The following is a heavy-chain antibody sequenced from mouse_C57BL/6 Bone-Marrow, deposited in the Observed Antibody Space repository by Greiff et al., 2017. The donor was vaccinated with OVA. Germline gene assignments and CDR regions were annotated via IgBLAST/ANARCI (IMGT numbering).Heavy chain of an antibody. CDR3: ERGYYSKPYAMDY. D-gene: IGHD2-5*01. V-gene: IGHV1-52*01. Sequence: QVQLQQPGAELVRPGSSVKLSCKASGYTFTSYWMHWVQQRPIQGLEWIGNIDPSDSETHYNQKFKDKATLTVAKSSSTAYMQLSRLTSEDSSGYYCERGYYSKPYAMDYWGQGTSVTVSS. CDR2: IDPSDSET. J-gene: IGHJ4*01. CDR1: GYTFTSYW.